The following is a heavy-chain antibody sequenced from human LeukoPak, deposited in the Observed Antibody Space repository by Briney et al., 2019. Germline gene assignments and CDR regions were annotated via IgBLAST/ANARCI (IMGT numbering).Heavy chain of an antibody. V-gene: IGHV1-2*02. J-gene: IGHJ3*02. CDR1: GYTFTGYY. Sequence: RASVKVSCKASGYTFTGYYMHWVRQAPGQGLEWMGWINPNSGGTNYAQKFQGRVTMTRDTSISTAYMELSRLRSDDTAVYYCATSGIAVAGTAFDIWGQGTMVTVSS. CDR3: ATSGIAVAGTAFDI. CDR2: INPNSGGT. D-gene: IGHD6-19*01.